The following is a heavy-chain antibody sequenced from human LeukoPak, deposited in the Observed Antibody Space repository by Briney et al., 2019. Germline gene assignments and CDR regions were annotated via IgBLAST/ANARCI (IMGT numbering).Heavy chain of an antibody. Sequence: EASVKVSCKVSGYILTELSMHWVRQGPGKGLEWMGGFGPEDGETIYAQKFQGRVTMTEDTSTDTAYMELSSLRSEDTAVYYCATDVKCELLLDIWGQGTMVTVSS. J-gene: IGHJ3*02. CDR3: ATDVKCELLLDI. CDR2: FGPEDGET. V-gene: IGHV1-24*01. CDR1: GYILTELS. D-gene: IGHD1-26*01.